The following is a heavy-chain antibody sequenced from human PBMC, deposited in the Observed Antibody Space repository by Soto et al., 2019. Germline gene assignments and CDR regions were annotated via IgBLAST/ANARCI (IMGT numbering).Heavy chain of an antibody. CDR2: LLPIFGTT. V-gene: IGHV1-69*01. CDR1: GVTLSDYP. CDR3: AGRYCGYATCNNWILKGLDP. Sequence: QVQLVQSGAEVKKPGSSVKVSCKASGVTLSDYPINWVRQAPGQGLEWMGGLLPIFGTTIYAQKFQGRLTITADESTDTTHIEVNHLRPEDTAIFYRAGRYCGYATCNNWILKGLDPWGQGTLVTVSS. J-gene: IGHJ5*02. D-gene: IGHD2-21*01.